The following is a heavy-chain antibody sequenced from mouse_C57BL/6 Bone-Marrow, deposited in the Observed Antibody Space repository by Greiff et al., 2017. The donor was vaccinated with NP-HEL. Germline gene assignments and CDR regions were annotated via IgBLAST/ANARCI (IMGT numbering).Heavy chain of an antibody. CDR1: GFNIKDYY. Sequence: VQLKESGAELVKPGASVKLSCTASGFNIKDYYMHWVKQRTEQGLEWIGRIDPEDGETKYAPKFQGKATITADTSSNTAYLQLSSLTSEDTAVYYCAKGYYGSTYAMDYWGQGTSVTVSS. CDR3: AKGYYGSTYAMDY. CDR2: IDPEDGET. V-gene: IGHV14-2*01. J-gene: IGHJ4*01. D-gene: IGHD1-1*01.